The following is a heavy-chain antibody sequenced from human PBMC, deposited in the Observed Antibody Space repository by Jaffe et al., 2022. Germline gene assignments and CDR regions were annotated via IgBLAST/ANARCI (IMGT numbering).Heavy chain of an antibody. J-gene: IGHJ5*02. D-gene: IGHD3-10*01. CDR2: INHSGST. CDR3: ARVGPAGLLWFRELPLNWFDP. V-gene: IGHV4-34*01. CDR1: GGSFSGYY. Sequence: QVQLQQWGAGLLKPSETLSLTCAVYGGSFSGYYWSWIRQPPGKGLEWIGEINHSGSTNYNPSLKSRVTISVDTSKNQFSLKLSSVTAADTAVYYCARVGPAGLLWFRELPLNWFDPWGQGTLVTVSS.